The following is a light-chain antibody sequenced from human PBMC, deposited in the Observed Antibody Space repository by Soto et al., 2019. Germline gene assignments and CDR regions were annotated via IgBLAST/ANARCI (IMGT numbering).Light chain of an antibody. V-gene: IGLV1-40*01. CDR2: SNN. CDR3: QSYDNSLSAYV. CDR1: SSNIGAGFD. Sequence: QTVVTQPPSVSGAPGQRVTISCTGSSSNIGAGFDVHWYQQLPRTAPKLLIYSNNNRPSGVPDRFSVSRSATSASLAITGLQAGDEADYSCQSYDNSLSAYVFGPGTKLAVL. J-gene: IGLJ1*01.